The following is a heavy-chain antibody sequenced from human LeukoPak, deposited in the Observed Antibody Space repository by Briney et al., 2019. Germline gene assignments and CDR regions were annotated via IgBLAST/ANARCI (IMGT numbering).Heavy chain of an antibody. CDR3: ARDFSSSHAFDI. CDR2: IYHSGST. CDR1: SGSISSGGYS. J-gene: IGHJ3*02. V-gene: IGHV4-30-2*01. D-gene: IGHD6-13*01. Sequence: PSQTLSLTCAVSSGSISSGGYSWSWIRQPPGKGLEWIGYIYHSGSTYYNPSLKSRVTISVDRSKNQFSLKLSSVTVADTAVYYCARDFSSSHAFDIWGQGTMVTVSS.